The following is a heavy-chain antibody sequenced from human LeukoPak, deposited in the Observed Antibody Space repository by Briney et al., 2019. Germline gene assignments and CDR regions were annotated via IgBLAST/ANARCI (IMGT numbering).Heavy chain of an antibody. Sequence: GGSLRLSCAASGFTFSRYWMSWVRQAPGKGVEWVANIKQDGSEKYYVDSVKGRFTISRDNDKNSLYLQMNSLRAEDTAVYCCARDRYSSGWSDYMDVWGKGATVTVSS. CDR1: GFTFSRYW. V-gene: IGHV3-7*01. CDR3: ARDRYSSGWSDYMDV. D-gene: IGHD6-19*01. J-gene: IGHJ6*03. CDR2: IKQDGSEK.